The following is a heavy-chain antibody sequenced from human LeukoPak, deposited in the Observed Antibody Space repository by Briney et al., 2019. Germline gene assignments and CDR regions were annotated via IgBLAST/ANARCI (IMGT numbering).Heavy chain of an antibody. CDR1: GGSISSYY. Sequence: SETLSPTCTVSGGSISSYYWSWIRQPAGKGLEWIGRIYSSGSTNYNPSLKSRVTISLETSKNQFSLKLTSVTAADTAVYYCARAGYYYYYMDVWGKGTTVTVSS. V-gene: IGHV4-4*07. J-gene: IGHJ6*03. CDR2: IYSSGST. CDR3: ARAGYYYYYMDV.